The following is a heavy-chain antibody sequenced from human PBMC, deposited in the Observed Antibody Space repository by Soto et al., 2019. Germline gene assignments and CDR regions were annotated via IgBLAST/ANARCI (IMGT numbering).Heavy chain of an antibody. CDR3: ATYGSGSYKPTTFDY. CDR1: GGSISSGDYY. V-gene: IGHV4-31*03. CDR2: LYYSGST. J-gene: IGHJ4*02. D-gene: IGHD3-10*01. Sequence: QVQLQESGPGLVKPSQTLSLTCTVSGGSISSGDYYWSWIPQPPGKGLEGIGYLYYSGSTYYNPSLKSRVTISVDTSKNQFSLKLSSVTAADTAVYYCATYGSGSYKPTTFDYWGQGTLVTVSS.